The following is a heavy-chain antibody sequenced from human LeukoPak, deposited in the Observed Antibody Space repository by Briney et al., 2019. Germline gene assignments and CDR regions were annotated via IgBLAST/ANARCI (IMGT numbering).Heavy chain of an antibody. CDR2: IYYSGST. V-gene: IGHV4-31*03. CDR1: GGSISSGGYY. Sequence: SETLSLTCTVSGGSISSGGYYWSWIRQHPGKGLEWIGHIYYSGSTYYNPSLKSRVTISVDTSKNQFSLKLSSVTAADTAVYYCTALAGAEVTNWFDPWGQGTPVTVSS. D-gene: IGHD1-26*01. CDR3: TALAGAEVTNWFDP. J-gene: IGHJ5*02.